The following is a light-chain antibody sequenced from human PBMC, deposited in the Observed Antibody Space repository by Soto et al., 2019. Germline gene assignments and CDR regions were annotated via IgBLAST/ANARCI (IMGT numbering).Light chain of an antibody. CDR3: QRYGISPWT. CDR1: QTVSSSY. Sequence: EGVLTQSPGTLSLSPGERATLSCRASQTVSSSYLAWYQQKPGQAPRLLIYNASTRATGIPDRFGGTGSGRDFTLTISSLEPEDFAVYYWQRYGISPWTFGQGTKVEIK. V-gene: IGKV3-20*01. J-gene: IGKJ1*01. CDR2: NAS.